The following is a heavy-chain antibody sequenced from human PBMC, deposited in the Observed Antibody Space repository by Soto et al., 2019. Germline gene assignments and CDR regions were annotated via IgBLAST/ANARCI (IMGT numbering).Heavy chain of an antibody. D-gene: IGHD2-8*01. J-gene: IGHJ3*02. CDR2: IIPIFGTA. CDR1: GGTFSSYA. Sequence: QVQLVQSGAEVKKPGSSVKVSCKASGGTFSSYAISWVRQAPGQGLEWMGGIIPIFGTANYAQKFQGRVTITADKSTITAYMELSSLRSEDTAVYYCQFQPHGRMGAFDIWGQGTMVTVSS. CDR3: QFQPHGRMGAFDI. V-gene: IGHV1-69*06.